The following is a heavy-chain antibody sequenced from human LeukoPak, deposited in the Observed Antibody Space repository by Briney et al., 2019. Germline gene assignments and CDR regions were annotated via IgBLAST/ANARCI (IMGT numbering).Heavy chain of an antibody. CDR3: ATGVWGPYSSSWFTENFDY. Sequence: VASVKVSCKTFGYTFTHYYIHWVRQAPGRGLEWMGWINPNSGGTNYAQKFQGRVTMTRDTSISTAYMELSRLRSDDTAVYYCATGVWGPYSSSWFTENFDYWGQGTLVTVSS. V-gene: IGHV1-2*02. D-gene: IGHD6-13*01. CDR2: INPNSGGT. J-gene: IGHJ4*02. CDR1: GYTFTHYY.